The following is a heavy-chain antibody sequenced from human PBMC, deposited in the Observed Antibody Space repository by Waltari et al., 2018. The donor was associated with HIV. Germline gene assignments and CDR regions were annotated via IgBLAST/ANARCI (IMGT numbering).Heavy chain of an antibody. CDR3: ARGPTAYDFWSGYYSPNRYNWFDP. J-gene: IGHJ5*02. Sequence: QVQLQESGPGLVKPSGTLSLTCAVSGGSISSSNWWSWVRQPPGKGLEWIGEIYHSGSTNYNPSLKSRVTISVDKSKNQFSLKLSSVTAADTAVYYCARGPTAYDFWSGYYSPNRYNWFDPWGQGTLVTVSS. V-gene: IGHV4-4*02. CDR2: IYHSGST. CDR1: GGSISSSNW. D-gene: IGHD3-3*01.